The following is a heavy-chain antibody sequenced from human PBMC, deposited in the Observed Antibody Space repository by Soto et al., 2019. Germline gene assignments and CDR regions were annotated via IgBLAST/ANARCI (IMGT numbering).Heavy chain of an antibody. CDR3: ARVVYWNHEGRFDP. Sequence: SETLSLTCAVYGGSFSGYYRSWIRQPPGKGLEWIGEINHSGSTNYNPSLKSRVTISVDTSKNQFSLKLSSVTAADTAVYFCARVVYWNHEGRFDPWGQGTLVTVSS. V-gene: IGHV4-34*01. CDR1: GGSFSGYY. D-gene: IGHD1-1*01. CDR2: INHSGST. J-gene: IGHJ5*02.